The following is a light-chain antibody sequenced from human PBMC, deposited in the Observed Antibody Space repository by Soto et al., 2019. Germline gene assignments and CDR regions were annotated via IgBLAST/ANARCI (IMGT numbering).Light chain of an antibody. V-gene: IGKV4-1*01. J-gene: IGKJ1*01. CDR3: QQCYSTPWT. CDR1: QGVLSSSNNKNY. Sequence: DIVMTQSPDSLAVSLGERATINCKSSQGVLSSSNNKNYLAWYQQKPGHPPKLLIYWASARESGVPDRFSGSGSGTDFTLTISSLQAEDVAVYYCQQCYSTPWTFGQGTKVEIK. CDR2: WAS.